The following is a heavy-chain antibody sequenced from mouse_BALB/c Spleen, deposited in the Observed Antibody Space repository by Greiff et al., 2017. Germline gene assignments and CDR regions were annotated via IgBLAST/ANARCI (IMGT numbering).Heavy chain of an antibody. CDR2: IRNKANGYTT. D-gene: IGHD2-2*01. J-gene: IGHJ2*01. V-gene: IGHV7-3*02. CDR3: ARHGYDYFDD. Sequence: EVQVVESGGGLVQPGGSLRLSCATSGFTFTDYYMSWVRQPPGKALEWLGFIRNKANGYTTEYSASVKGRFTISRDNSQSILYLQMNTLRAEDSATYYCARHGYDYFDDWGQGTTLTVSS. CDR1: GFTFTDYY.